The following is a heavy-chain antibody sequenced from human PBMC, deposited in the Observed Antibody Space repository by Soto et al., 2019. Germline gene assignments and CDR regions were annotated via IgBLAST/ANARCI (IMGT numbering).Heavy chain of an antibody. CDR2: ISGSGGST. CDR3: AKDTSVADAFDI. Sequence: EVQLLESGGGLVQPGGSLRLSCAASGFTFSSYAMSWVRQAPGKGLEWVSAISGSGGSTYYADSVKGRFTISRDNSNNTLYLQMNSLRAEDTAVYYCAKDTSVADAFDIWGQGTMVTVSS. V-gene: IGHV3-23*01. CDR1: GFTFSSYA. J-gene: IGHJ3*02. D-gene: IGHD5-12*01.